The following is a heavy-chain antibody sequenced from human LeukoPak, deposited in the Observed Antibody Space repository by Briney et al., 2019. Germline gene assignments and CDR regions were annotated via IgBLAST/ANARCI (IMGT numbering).Heavy chain of an antibody. CDR3: AKGFGEFYDAFDI. D-gene: IGHD3-10*01. CDR2: IRYDGSNK. J-gene: IGHJ3*02. Sequence: GGSLRLSCAASGFTFSSYGMHWVRQAPGKGLEWVAFIRYDGSNKYYADSVKGRFTISRDNSKNTLYLQMNSLRAEDTAVYYCAKGFGEFYDAFDIWGQGTMVTVSS. CDR1: GFTFSSYG. V-gene: IGHV3-30*02.